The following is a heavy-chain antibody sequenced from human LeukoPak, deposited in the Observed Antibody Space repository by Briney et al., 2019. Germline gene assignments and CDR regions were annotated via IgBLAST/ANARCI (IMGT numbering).Heavy chain of an antibody. Sequence: ASVKVSCKAYGYTFSGYYMHWVRQAPGQGLEWVGWIIPNSGGANYAQKFRGRVTMTMDTSINTAYMELSSLRSDDTAVYYCARGGKSELGTCDFWGQGTLVTVSA. V-gene: IGHV1-2*02. D-gene: IGHD7-27*01. CDR1: GYTFSGYY. J-gene: IGHJ4*02. CDR2: IIPNSGGA. CDR3: ARGGKSELGTCDF.